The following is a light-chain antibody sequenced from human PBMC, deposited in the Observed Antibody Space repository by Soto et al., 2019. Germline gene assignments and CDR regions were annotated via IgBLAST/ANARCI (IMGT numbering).Light chain of an antibody. J-gene: IGKJ1*01. CDR1: QGIHNF. CDR3: QKYDMNPPAT. V-gene: IGKV1-27*01. CDR2: GAS. Sequence: DIQMTQSPSSLSEFVGDSVTMSCRASQGIHNFLAWYQHKPGKAPKLLIFGASTLHSGVPSRFSGSGSGTDFTLTITNLQPEDVATYYCQKYDMNPPATFGQGTKVEI.